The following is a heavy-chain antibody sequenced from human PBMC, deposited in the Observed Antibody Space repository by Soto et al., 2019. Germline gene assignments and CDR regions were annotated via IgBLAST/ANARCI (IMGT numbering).Heavy chain of an antibody. CDR3: ARGGWYYDILNGYYTHYYYYYGMDV. CDR2: INHSGST. D-gene: IGHD3-9*01. J-gene: IGHJ6*02. CDR1: GGSFSGYY. Sequence: SETLSLTCAVYGGSFSGYYWSWIRQPPGKGLEWIGEINHSGSTNYNPSLKSRVTISVDTSKNQFSLKLSSVTAADTAVYYCARGGWYYDILNGYYTHYYYYYGMDVWGQGTTVTVYS. V-gene: IGHV4-34*01.